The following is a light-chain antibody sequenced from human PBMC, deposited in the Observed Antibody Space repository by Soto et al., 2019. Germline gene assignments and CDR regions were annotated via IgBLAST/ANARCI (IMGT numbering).Light chain of an antibody. CDR3: QQFRNSSYT. CDR1: QHINIAS. V-gene: IGKV3-20*01. J-gene: IGKJ2*01. CDR2: GAF. Sequence: EVVLTQSPGTLSLSPGERDTLSCRAGQHINIASMAWYQQKPGQAPRLLIYGAFNRATGIPDRFSGSGFGTDFTLTISRLEPEDFAVYYCQQFRNSSYTFGQGTKLEI.